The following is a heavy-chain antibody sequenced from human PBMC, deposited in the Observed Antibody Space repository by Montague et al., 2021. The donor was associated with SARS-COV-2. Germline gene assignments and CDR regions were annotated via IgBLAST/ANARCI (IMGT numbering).Heavy chain of an antibody. CDR2: VHYTGSN. D-gene: IGHD1-1*01. V-gene: IGHV4-59*01. J-gene: IGHJ4*02. CDR3: ARAQSTCFIANCVNYFDV. Sequence: SETLSLTCSVSGGSISGYNWTWFRQYPAKELLWFVYVHYTGSNTYNHSLITRVFMLLDTPKNNFSLHLSSVTAAATAIYFCARAQSTCFIANCVNYFDVWGPGALVTVSS. CDR1: GGSISGYN.